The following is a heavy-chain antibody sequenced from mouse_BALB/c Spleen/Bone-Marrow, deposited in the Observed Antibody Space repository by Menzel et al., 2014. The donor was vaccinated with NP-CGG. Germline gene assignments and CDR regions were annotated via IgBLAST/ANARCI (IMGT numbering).Heavy chain of an antibody. D-gene: IGHD2-1*01. CDR2: IWSGGGT. Sequence: VKLVESGPGLVTPSHCLSIPCTVSGFSSTGYDISWIRQPPGKGLEWLGVIWSGGGTNYNSAFMSRLSISKDNSKSQVFLKMNSLQTDDTAIYYCGRPYGNYEAWFAYWGQGTLVTVAA. CDR1: GFSSTGYD. J-gene: IGHJ3*01. V-gene: IGHV2-9-2*01. CDR3: GRPYGNYEAWFAY.